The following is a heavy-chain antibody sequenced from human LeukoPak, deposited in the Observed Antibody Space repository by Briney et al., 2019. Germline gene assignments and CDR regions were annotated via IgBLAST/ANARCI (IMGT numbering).Heavy chain of an antibody. V-gene: IGHV3-23*01. D-gene: IGHD6-13*01. CDR2: ISGSGGST. J-gene: IGHJ3*02. CDR1: GFTFSSYA. CDR3: ARVMSSWLDAFDI. Sequence: PGGSLRLSCAASGFTFSSYAMSWVRQAPGKGLEWVSAISGSGGSTYYADSVKGRFTISRDNAKNSLYLQMNSLRAEDTAVYYCARVMSSWLDAFDIWGQGTMVTVSS.